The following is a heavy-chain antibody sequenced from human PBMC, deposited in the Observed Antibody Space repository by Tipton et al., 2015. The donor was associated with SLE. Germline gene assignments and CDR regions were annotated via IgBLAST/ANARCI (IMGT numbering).Heavy chain of an antibody. V-gene: IGHV3-21*04. CDR2: ISSSSSYI. D-gene: IGHD7-27*01. CDR3: ARPRGPGDNYYYMDV. CDR1: GFTFSSYS. Sequence: SLRLSCAASGFTFSSYSMNWVRQAPGKGLEWVSSISSSSSYIYYADSMKGRFTISRDNAKNSLYLQMNTLRAEDTAVYYCARPRGPGDNYYYMDVWGKGTTVTVSS. J-gene: IGHJ6*03.